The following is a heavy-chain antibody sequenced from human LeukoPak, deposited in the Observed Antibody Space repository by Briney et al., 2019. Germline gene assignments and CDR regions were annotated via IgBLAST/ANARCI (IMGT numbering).Heavy chain of an antibody. CDR3: VREMVVAATPWYFNL. Sequence: GGSLRLSCAASGFTFSTYSMNWVRQAPGKGLEWVSSISSNSNYIYYADSVNGRFTISRDNAKNSLYLQMNSLRAEDTAMYYCVREMVVAATPWYFNLWGRGTLVTVSS. CDR1: GFTFSTYS. V-gene: IGHV3-21*01. D-gene: IGHD2-15*01. J-gene: IGHJ2*01. CDR2: ISSNSNYI.